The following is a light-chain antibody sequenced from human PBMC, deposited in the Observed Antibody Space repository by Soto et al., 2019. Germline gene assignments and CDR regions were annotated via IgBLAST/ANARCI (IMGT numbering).Light chain of an antibody. CDR1: QTISSY. CDR3: QQSNSIPLT. Sequence: DIQMTQSPSSLSASVGDRVTITCRASQTISSYLNWYQHKPGKAPKLLIYAASSLQSGVPSRFSGSGSGTDFTLTISSLQPEDFATYYCQQSNSIPLTFGQGTKVDIK. CDR2: AAS. V-gene: IGKV1-39*01. J-gene: IGKJ1*01.